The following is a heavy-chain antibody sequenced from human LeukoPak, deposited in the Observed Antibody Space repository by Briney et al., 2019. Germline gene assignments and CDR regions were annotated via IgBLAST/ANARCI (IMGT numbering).Heavy chain of an antibody. CDR2: IYHSGST. CDR3: ARRGLRNSLDY. D-gene: IGHD5-12*01. CDR1: GYSISSGYY. V-gene: IGHV4-38-2*02. Sequence: SETLSLTCTVSGYSISSGYYWGWIRQPPGKGLEWIGSIYHSGSTYYNPSLKSRVTISVETSKNQFSLKLSSVTAADTAVYYCARRGLRNSLDYWGQGTLVTVSS. J-gene: IGHJ4*02.